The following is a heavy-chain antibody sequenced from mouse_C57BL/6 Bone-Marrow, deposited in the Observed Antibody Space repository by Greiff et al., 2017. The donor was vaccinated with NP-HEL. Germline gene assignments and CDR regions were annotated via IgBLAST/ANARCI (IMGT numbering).Heavy chain of an antibody. D-gene: IGHD3-2*02. J-gene: IGHJ4*01. CDR3: ARGGLRLRRNYAMDY. CDR1: GYTFTSYW. Sequence: VQLQQPGAELVMPGASVKLSCKASGYTFTSYWMHWVKQRPGQGLEWIGEIDPSDSYTNYNQKFKGKSTLTVDKSSSTAYMQLSSLTSEDSAVYYCARGGLRLRRNYAMDYWGQGTSVTVSS. CDR2: IDPSDSYT. V-gene: IGHV1-69*01.